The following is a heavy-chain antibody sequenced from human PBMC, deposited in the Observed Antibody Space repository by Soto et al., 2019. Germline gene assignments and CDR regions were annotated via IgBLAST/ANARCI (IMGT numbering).Heavy chain of an antibody. CDR1: GFTFSGSA. D-gene: IGHD5-12*01. J-gene: IGHJ3*02. V-gene: IGHV3-73*02. CDR2: IRSKANSYAT. CDR3: TSLVAIVATTNDAFDI. Sequence: EVQLVESGGGLVQPGGSLKLSCAASGFTFSGSAMHWVRQASGKGLEWVGRIRSKANSYATAYAASVKGRFTISRADSKNPAYLQMNRLKTEDTAVYYCTSLVAIVATTNDAFDIWGQGTMVTVSS.